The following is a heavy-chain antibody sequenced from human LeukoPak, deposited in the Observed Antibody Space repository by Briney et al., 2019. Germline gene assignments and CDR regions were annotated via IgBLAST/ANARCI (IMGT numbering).Heavy chain of an antibody. V-gene: IGHV4-59*01. CDR2: NYNSGST. CDR3: ARDYGSGSYRFDY. D-gene: IGHD3-10*01. Sequence: PSETLSLTCTVSGXSMSSYSWSWIRQPPGKGLEWIGYNYNSGSTIYNPSLKSRVTISLDMSKKQFSLKLSSVTAADTAVYYCARDYGSGSYRFDYWGQGTLVTVSS. CDR1: GXSMSSYS. J-gene: IGHJ4*02.